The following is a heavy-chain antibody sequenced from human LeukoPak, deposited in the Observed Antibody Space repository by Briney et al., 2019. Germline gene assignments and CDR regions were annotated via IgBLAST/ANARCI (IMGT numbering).Heavy chain of an antibody. CDR3: ARENHGSFDY. CDR1: GFTFSSYE. CDR2: ISSSGSFI. J-gene: IGHJ4*02. Sequence: PGGSLRLSCAASGFTFSSYEMNWVRQAPGKGLEWVSYISSSGSFIYYADSVKGRFAISRDNAKNSLYLQMNSLRAEDTAVYYCARENHGSFDYWGQGSLVTVSS. V-gene: IGHV3-48*03. D-gene: IGHD1-14*01.